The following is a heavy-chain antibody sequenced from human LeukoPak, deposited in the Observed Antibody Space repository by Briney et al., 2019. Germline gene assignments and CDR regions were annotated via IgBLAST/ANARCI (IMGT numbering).Heavy chain of an antibody. CDR2: INHSGST. CDR1: GGSFSGYY. Sequence: SETLSLTCAVYGGSFSGYYWSWIRQPPGKGLEWIGEINHSGSTNYNPSLKSRVTISVDTSKNQFSLKLSSVTAADTAVYYCARERITMVRGGRGEVLDYWGQGTLVTVSS. J-gene: IGHJ4*02. V-gene: IGHV4-34*01. D-gene: IGHD3-10*01. CDR3: ARERITMVRGGRGEVLDY.